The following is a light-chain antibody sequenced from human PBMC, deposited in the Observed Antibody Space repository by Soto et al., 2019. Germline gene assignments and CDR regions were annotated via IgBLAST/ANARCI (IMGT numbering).Light chain of an antibody. CDR1: QAVPNN. CDR3: QPVKTYPRT. V-gene: IGKV1-9*01. Sequence: DIHLTQSPSFLSASVGDRVTITCRPSQAVPNNMAWYQQKPGKPPKLLIYEESTLHSGVPSSFSGRKSGTQFTLTIDSLQPEDFATYFCQPVKTYPRTFGGGTKV. J-gene: IGKJ4*01. CDR2: EES.